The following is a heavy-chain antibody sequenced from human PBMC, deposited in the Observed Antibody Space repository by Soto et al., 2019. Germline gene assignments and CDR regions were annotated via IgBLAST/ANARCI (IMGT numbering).Heavy chain of an antibody. CDR2: INSDGSST. Sequence: EVQLVESGGGLVQPGGSLRVSCAASGVTFSSYWMHWVRQAPGKGLVWVSRINSDGSSTSYADSVKGRFTISRDNAKNTLYLQMYSLRPEDTAIYYCARRGAVAGLHYRGQGTLVTVSS. D-gene: IGHD6-19*01. J-gene: IGHJ4*02. V-gene: IGHV3-74*01. CDR3: ARRGAVAGLHY. CDR1: GVTFSSYW.